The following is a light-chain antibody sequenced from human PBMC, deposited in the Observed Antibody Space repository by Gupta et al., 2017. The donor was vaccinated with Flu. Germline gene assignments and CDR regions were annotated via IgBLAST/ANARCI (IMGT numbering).Light chain of an antibody. J-gene: IGLJ2*01. CDR2: NNN. V-gene: IGLV1-40*01. Sequence: QSPSTQPPSVSGAPAQRVTISCTGISSNIGANFDVHWYQQLPGKAPKLLIYNNNIRPLGVPDRFSGSKSGTSASLTITGLQAEDETDYFCQSYASGLSVEVFGGGTKLTVL. CDR1: SSNIGANFD. CDR3: QSYASGLSVEV.